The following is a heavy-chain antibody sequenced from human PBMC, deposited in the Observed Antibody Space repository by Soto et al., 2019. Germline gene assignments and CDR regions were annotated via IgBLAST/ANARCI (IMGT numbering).Heavy chain of an antibody. CDR2: IHYSGSV. V-gene: IGHV4-30-4*08. Sequence: SETLALTCTVSGGSISGEYYHWTWIRQSPGKGLEWIGYIHYSGSVLYNPSFKSRLTISVDTSKSQFSLHLSSVTAADSAVYFCARVDDGGGGDCYVLAVSSQRSTVPVSS. D-gene: IGHD2-21*02. CDR3: ARVDDGGGGDCYVLAV. J-gene: IGHJ6*02. CDR1: GGSISGEYYH.